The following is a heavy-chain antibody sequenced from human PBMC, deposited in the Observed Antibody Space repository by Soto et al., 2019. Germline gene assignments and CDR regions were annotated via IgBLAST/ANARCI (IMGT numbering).Heavy chain of an antibody. V-gene: IGHV1-46*01. Sequence: ASVKVSCKASGYTFTSYYMHWVRQAPGQGLEWMGIINPSGGSTSYAQKFQGRVTMTRDTSTSTVYMELSSLRSEDTAVYYCARAVGYCSGGSCYSPEYFQHWGQGTLVTVS. CDR2: INPSGGST. J-gene: IGHJ1*01. CDR3: ARAVGYCSGGSCYSPEYFQH. D-gene: IGHD2-15*01. CDR1: GYTFTSYY.